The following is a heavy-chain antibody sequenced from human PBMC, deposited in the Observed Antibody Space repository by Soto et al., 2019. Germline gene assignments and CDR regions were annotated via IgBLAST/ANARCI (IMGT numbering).Heavy chain of an antibody. J-gene: IGHJ5*02. Sequence: PGASVKVSCKASGGTFSNYTINWVRQAPGQGLEWMGRIIPILGIANYAQKFQGRVTITADKSTSTAYMELSSLRSEDTAVYYCARGVGSGSYYNQYNWFDPWGQGTLVTVSS. V-gene: IGHV1-69*02. CDR1: GGTFSNYT. CDR3: ARGVGSGSYYNQYNWFDP. D-gene: IGHD3-10*01. CDR2: IIPILGIA.